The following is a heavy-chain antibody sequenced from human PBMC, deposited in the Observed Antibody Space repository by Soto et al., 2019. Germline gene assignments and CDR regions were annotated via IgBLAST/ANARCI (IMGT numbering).Heavy chain of an antibody. J-gene: IGHJ4*02. V-gene: IGHV3-23*01. Sequence: GGLMREASGAGGGTCCGYAMSWFHQNPGKGLEWVSTISVSGGSTYYADSVKGRFTISRDNSKYTLYLQMNSLRAEDTAIYYCAKDTLYFYAPLAYWGQGTLVPVSS. CDR1: GGTCCGYA. CDR2: ISVSGGST. D-gene: IGHD3-10*01. CDR3: AKDTLYFYAPLAY.